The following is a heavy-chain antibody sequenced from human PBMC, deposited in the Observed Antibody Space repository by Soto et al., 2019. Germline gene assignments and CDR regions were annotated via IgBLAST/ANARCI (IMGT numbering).Heavy chain of an antibody. CDR2: ISAHNGNT. CDR3: ARGRYGDY. Sequence: QVHLVQSGAEVKKPGASVKVSCKGSGYGFTTSGLTWVRQAPGQGLEWMAWISAHNGNTNYAQKLQGRVTVTRDTSTSTAYMELRSLRSDDTAVYYCARGRYGDYWGQGALVTVSS. CDR1: GYGFTTSG. D-gene: IGHD1-1*01. V-gene: IGHV1-18*01. J-gene: IGHJ4*02.